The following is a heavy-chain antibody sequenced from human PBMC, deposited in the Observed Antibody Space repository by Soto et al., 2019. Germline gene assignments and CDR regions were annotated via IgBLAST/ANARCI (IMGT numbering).Heavy chain of an antibody. CDR1: GITFSTYA. V-gene: IGHV3-23*01. D-gene: IGHD3-16*01. CDR3: AKDHWGSY. J-gene: IGHJ4*02. Sequence: GGSLRLSCAASGITFSTYAMSWVRQAPGKGLEWVSAISGSGGSTYYADSVKGRFTISRDNSKNTLYLQMNILRAEDTALYYCAKDHWGSYSGQGTLVTVSS. CDR2: ISGSGGST.